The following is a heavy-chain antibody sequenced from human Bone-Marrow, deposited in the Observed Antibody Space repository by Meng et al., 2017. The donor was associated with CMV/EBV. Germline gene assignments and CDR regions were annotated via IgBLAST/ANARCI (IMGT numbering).Heavy chain of an antibody. D-gene: IGHD2-2*01. V-gene: IGHV3-13*03. CDR2: IGTAGDT. Sequence: GESLKISCAACGFTFSSYDMHWFRQATGKGLEWVSAIGTAGDTYYPGSVKGQFTISRENAKNSLYLQMNSLRAEDTAVYYCARGYCSSTSCYSDYYYGMDVWGQGTTVTVSS. J-gene: IGHJ6*02. CDR3: ARGYCSSTSCYSDYYYGMDV. CDR1: GFTFSSYD.